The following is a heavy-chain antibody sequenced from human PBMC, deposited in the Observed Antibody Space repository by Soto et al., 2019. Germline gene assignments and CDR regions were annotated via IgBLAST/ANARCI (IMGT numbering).Heavy chain of an antibody. D-gene: IGHD2-21*02. CDR2: IYYSGRT. Sequence: SETLSLTCIVSGESISSSSYYWGWIRQPPGKGLEWIGSIYYSGRTYYNPSFKSRVTISIDTSKNQFSLKLSSVTATDTAVYYCARQRTTVVTQAYFDHWGQGALVTGSS. CDR1: GESISSSSYY. V-gene: IGHV4-39*01. J-gene: IGHJ4*02. CDR3: ARQRTTVVTQAYFDH.